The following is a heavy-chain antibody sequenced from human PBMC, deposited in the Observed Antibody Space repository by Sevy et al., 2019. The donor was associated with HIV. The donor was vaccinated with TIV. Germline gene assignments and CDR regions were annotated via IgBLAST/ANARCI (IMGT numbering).Heavy chain of an antibody. J-gene: IGHJ5*02. Sequence: SETLSLTCTVSGGSISSYYWSWIRQPRGKGLEWIGYIYYSGSTNYNPSLKSRVTISVDTSKNQFSLKLSSVTAADTAVYYCARGDCSGGSCYSSWFDPWGQGTLVTVSS. CDR1: GGSISSYY. CDR2: IYYSGST. D-gene: IGHD2-15*01. V-gene: IGHV4-59*01. CDR3: ARGDCSGGSCYSSWFDP.